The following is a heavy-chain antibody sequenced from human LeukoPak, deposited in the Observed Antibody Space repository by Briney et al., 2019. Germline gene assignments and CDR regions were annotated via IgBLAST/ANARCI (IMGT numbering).Heavy chain of an antibody. D-gene: IGHD3-10*01. V-gene: IGHV3-33*01. J-gene: IGHJ6*02. CDR3: ARASPAITMVRGVTDYYYGMDV. CDR1: GFTFSSYG. CDR2: IWYDGSNK. Sequence: GGSLRLSCAASGFTFSSYGMRWVRQSPGKGLEWVAVIWYDGSNKYYADSVKGRFTISRDNSKNTLYLQMNSLRAEDTAVYYCARASPAITMVRGVTDYYYGMDVWGQGTTVTVPS.